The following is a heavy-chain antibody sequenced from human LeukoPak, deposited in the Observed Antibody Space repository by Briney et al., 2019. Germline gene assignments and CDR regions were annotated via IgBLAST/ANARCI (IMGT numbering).Heavy chain of an antibody. J-gene: IGHJ4*02. CDR1: GYTFTSYG. D-gene: IGHD3-22*01. CDR3: ARDSPLFYYDSSGYDY. V-gene: IGHV1-18*01. Sequence: GASVKVSCKASGYTFTSYGISWVRQAPGQGLEWMGWISAYNGNTNYAQKLQGRVTMTTDTSTSTAYMELRSLRSDDTAACYCARDSPLFYYDSSGYDYWGQGTLVTVSS. CDR2: ISAYNGNT.